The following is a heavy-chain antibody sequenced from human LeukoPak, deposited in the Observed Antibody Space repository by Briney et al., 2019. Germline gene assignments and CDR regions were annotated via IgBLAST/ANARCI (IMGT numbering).Heavy chain of an antibody. V-gene: IGHV3-30*02. CDR3: AKNHRDAGNY. CDR1: GFTFDDYA. Sequence: PGGSLRLSCAASGFTFDDYAMHWVRQAPGKGLEWVAFIHYDGSNEYYADSVKGRFTISRDDSRNTLYLQMNSLRAEDTALYYCAKNHRDAGNYWGQGTLVTVSS. CDR2: IHYDGSNE. D-gene: IGHD2-2*01. J-gene: IGHJ4*02.